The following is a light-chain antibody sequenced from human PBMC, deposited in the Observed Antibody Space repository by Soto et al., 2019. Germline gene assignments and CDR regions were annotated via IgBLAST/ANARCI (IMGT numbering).Light chain of an antibody. Sequence: DIQMTQSPSTLSASVGDRVTITCRASQSISVWLAWYQQKPGEAPKLLIYRASILESGVPSRFSGSGSGTEFTLTISRLQPDDFATYYCQRYNWYPYSFGQGTKLEIK. CDR3: QRYNWYPYS. J-gene: IGKJ2*03. CDR1: QSISVW. CDR2: RAS. V-gene: IGKV1-5*03.